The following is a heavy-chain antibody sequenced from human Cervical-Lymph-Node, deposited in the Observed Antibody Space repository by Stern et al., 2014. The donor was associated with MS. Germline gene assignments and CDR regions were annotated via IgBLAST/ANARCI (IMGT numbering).Heavy chain of an antibody. Sequence: DQLVESAAEVKKPGSSVKVSCKASGGTFSNYGISWVRQAPGQGLVWMGGIIPIFGTANYAQKFQGRVTITADESTSTAYMELSSLRSEDTAVYYCAREFNYDTSGYYFYYWGQGTLVTVSS. CDR1: GGTFSNYG. J-gene: IGHJ4*02. CDR3: AREFNYDTSGYYFYY. D-gene: IGHD3-22*01. V-gene: IGHV1-69*01. CDR2: IIPIFGTA.